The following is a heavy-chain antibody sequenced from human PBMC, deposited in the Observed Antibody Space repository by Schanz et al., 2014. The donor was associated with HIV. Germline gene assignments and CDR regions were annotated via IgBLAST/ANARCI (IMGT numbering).Heavy chain of an antibody. CDR1: GFTLNDHA. CDR2: IGWDSGRI. CDR3: AKEMVSRYYGDAFNI. D-gene: IGHD3-16*01. V-gene: IGHV3-9*01. Sequence: EVQLVESGGGLVQPGRSLRLSCAASGFTLNDHAMHWVRQAPGKGLEWVSAIGWDSGRIGYADSVKGRFTISRDNAKNTLYLQMNSLRAEDTALYYCAKEMVSRYYGDAFNIWGQGTMVTVSS. J-gene: IGHJ3*02.